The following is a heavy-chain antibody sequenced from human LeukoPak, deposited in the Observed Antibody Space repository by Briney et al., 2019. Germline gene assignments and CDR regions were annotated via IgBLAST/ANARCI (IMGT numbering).Heavy chain of an antibody. J-gene: IGHJ3*02. V-gene: IGHV3-30-3*01. CDR1: GFTFSSYA. D-gene: IGHD6-25*01. CDR3: ARDYVSTSGYGDAFDI. Sequence: GGSLRLSCAASGFTFSSYAMHWVRQAPGKGLEWVAVISYDGSNKYYADSVKGRFTISRDNSKNTLYLQMNSLRAEDTAVYYCARDYVSTSGYGDAFDIWGQGTMVTVSS. CDR2: ISYDGSNK.